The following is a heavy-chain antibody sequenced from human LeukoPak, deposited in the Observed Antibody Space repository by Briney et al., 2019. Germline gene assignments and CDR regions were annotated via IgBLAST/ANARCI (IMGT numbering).Heavy chain of an antibody. CDR2: INPSGGST. CDR1: GYTFTSYD. J-gene: IGHJ4*02. Sequence: ASVKVSCKASGYTFTSYDMHWVRQAPGQGLEWMGVINPSGGSTSYAQKFQGRVTMTRDTSTSTVYMELSSLRSEDTAVYYCARSPGTRRNTYYDYVWGSYRSAFDYWGQGTLVTVSS. CDR3: ARSPGTRRNTYYDYVWGSYRSAFDY. V-gene: IGHV1-46*01. D-gene: IGHD3-16*02.